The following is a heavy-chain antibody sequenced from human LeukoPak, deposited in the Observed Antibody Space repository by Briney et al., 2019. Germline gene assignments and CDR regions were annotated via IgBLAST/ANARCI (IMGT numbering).Heavy chain of an antibody. CDR2: TNEHGTII. CDR3: VVDLSGSAHY. D-gene: IGHD3-10*01. V-gene: IGHV3-74*01. J-gene: IGHJ4*02. CDR1: GFSFSNYW. Sequence: GGSLRLSWAAAGFSFSNYWFHWVRQAPGGGLVWVSRTNEHGTIINYADSVKGRFTISRDNAKNTLYLQMNSLRTEASALYYCVVDLSGSAHYWGQGTLVTVSS.